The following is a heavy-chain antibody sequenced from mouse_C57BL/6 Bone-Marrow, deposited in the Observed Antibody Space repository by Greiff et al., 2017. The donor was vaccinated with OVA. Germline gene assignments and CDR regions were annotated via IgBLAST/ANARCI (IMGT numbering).Heavy chain of an antibody. CDR2: IDPSDSYT. V-gene: IGHV1-69*01. J-gene: IGHJ1*03. CDR1: GYTFTSYW. CDR3: ARCYYGSSYWYFDV. Sequence: QVQLQQPGAELVMPGASVKLSCKASGYTFTSYWMHWVKQRPGQGLEWIGEIDPSDSYTNYNQKFKGKSTLTVDKSSSTAYMQLSSLTSADSAVYYCARCYYGSSYWYFDVWGTGTTVTVSS. D-gene: IGHD1-1*01.